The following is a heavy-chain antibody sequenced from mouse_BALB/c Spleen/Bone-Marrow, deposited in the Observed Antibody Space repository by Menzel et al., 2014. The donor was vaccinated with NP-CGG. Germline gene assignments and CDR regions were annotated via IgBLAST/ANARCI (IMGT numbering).Heavy chain of an antibody. CDR2: INPSNGGT. CDR3: TRGGWLAMDY. Sequence: QVHEKQSGAELVKPGASVKLSCKASGYTFTSYYMYWVKQRPGQGLEWIGEINPSNGGTNFNEKFKSKATLTVDKSSSTAYMQLSSLTSEDSAVYYWTRGGWLAMDYWGQGTSVTGSS. V-gene: IGHV1S81*02. J-gene: IGHJ4*01. CDR1: GYTFTSYY. D-gene: IGHD2-3*01.